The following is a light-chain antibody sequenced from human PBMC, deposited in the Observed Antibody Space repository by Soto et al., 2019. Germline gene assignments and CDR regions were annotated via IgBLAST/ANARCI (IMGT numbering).Light chain of an antibody. J-gene: IGKJ1*01. CDR3: QQYDTSPWT. V-gene: IGKV3-20*01. CDR1: QSVSNTY. CDR2: GAS. Sequence: EIVLTQSPGTRSLSPGERATLSCRASQSVSNTYLAWYQQKPGQAPRLLIYGASSRATGIPDRFSGSGSGTDFTLTISRLEPEDSAVYCCQQYDTSPWTFGQGTKVDIK.